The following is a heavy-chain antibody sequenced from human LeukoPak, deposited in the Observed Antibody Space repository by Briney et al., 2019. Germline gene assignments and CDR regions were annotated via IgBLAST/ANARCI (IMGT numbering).Heavy chain of an antibody. J-gene: IGHJ4*02. V-gene: IGHV3-30-3*01. CDR2: ISYDGSNN. Sequence: AGSLRLSCAASGFTFSSYAMHWVRQAPGKGLEWVAVISYDGSNNYYADPVKGRFTISRDNSKNTLYLQMSSLRAEDTAVYYCARDSPIVVVPAAMAIDYWGQGTLVTVSS. D-gene: IGHD2-2*01. CDR3: ARDSPIVVVPAAMAIDY. CDR1: GFTFSSYA.